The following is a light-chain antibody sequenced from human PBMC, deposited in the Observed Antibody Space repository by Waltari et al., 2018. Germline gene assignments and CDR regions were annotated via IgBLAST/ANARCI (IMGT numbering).Light chain of an antibody. CDR2: AAS. V-gene: IGKV1-9*01. J-gene: IGKJ1*01. CDR3: QQVNTYSWT. Sequence: DIHLTQSPSYLSASVGDRVTITCRASRGISSYWAWYQKKPGKAPKLLIYAASTLQSGVPLSFRGSGSGTEFTLTISSLQPEDFATYYCQQVNTYSWTFGQGTKVEIK. CDR1: RGISSY.